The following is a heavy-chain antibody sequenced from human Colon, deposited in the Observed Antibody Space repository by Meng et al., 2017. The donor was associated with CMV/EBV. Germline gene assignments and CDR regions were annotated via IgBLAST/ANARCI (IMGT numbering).Heavy chain of an antibody. Sequence: VQLQPSGPCLVAPSGTLSLTCTVSGGSSTNRNLWRWVRLPPGKGLEWIGEVYLGGTIHHHPSLQSRVTISLDKAKDHLSLTLASVTAADTAVYYCASLKDYDGRGYYYFESWGQGTLVTVSS. CDR2: VYLGGTI. J-gene: IGHJ4*02. D-gene: IGHD3-22*01. V-gene: IGHV4-4*02. CDR1: GGSSTNRNL. CDR3: ASLKDYDGRGYYYFES.